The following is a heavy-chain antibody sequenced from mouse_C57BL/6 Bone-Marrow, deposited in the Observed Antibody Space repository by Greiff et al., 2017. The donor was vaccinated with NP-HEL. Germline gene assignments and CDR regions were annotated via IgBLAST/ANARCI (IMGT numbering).Heavy chain of an antibody. CDR1: GFTFSDFY. CDR3: ARDNWDWYFDV. J-gene: IGHJ1*03. V-gene: IGHV7-1*01. D-gene: IGHD4-1*01. CDR2: SSNKANDYTT. Sequence: EVQGVESGGGLVQSGRSLRLSCATSGFTFSDFYMEWVRQAPGKGLEWIAASSNKANDYTTEYSASVKGRFIVSRDTSQSILYLQMNALRAEDTAIYYCARDNWDWYFDVWGTGTTVTVSS.